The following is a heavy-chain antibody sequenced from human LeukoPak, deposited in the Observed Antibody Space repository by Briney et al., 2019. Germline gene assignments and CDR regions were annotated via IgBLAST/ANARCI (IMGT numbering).Heavy chain of an antibody. CDR1: GFTFSLSA. Sequence: GGSLRLSCVASGFTFSLSAMSWVRQAPGKGPEWVSSFGGGGRDITYHADSVKGRFSISRDDSKNTLYLQMNSLRAEDTAVYFCAKRGVVIRVILVGFHKGAYYFDSWGQGALVTVSS. V-gene: IGHV3-23*01. CDR3: AKRGVVIRVILVGFHKGAYYFDS. D-gene: IGHD3-22*01. CDR2: FGGGGRDIT. J-gene: IGHJ4*02.